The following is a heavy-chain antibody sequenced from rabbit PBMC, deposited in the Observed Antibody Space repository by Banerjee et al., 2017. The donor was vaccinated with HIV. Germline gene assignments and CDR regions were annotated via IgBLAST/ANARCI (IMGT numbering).Heavy chain of an antibody. Sequence: QSLEESGGDLVKPGASLTLTCTGTGFSFSSNYYMCWVRQAPGKGLELIACIYTSAGSTYYASWVNGRFTISSHNAQNTLYLQLNSLTAADTATYFCVRETETYAGYAGYVYYFDLWGPGTLVTVS. CDR1: GFSFSSNYY. D-gene: IGHD7-1*01. J-gene: IGHJ4*01. CDR2: IYTSAGST. V-gene: IGHV1S40*01. CDR3: VRETETYAGYAGYVYYFDL.